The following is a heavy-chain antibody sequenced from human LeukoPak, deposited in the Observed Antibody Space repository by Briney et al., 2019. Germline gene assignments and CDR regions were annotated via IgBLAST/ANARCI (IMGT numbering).Heavy chain of an antibody. J-gene: IGHJ4*02. CDR3: AREDHSGSLDY. D-gene: IGHD1-26*01. CDR2: IYNGGII. V-gene: IGHV4-4*07. Sequence: SETLSLTCTVSGDSISRYYWSWIRQPAGKGLEWIGRIYNGGIITYNPSLKSRVTMSIDTSNNQFSLRLRFVTAADTVVYYCAREDHSGSLDYWGQGTLVTVSS. CDR1: GDSISRYY.